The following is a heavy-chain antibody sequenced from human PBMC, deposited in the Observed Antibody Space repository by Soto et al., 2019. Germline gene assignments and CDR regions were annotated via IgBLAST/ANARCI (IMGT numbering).Heavy chain of an antibody. CDR3: AKDAAGRVAARFEH. Sequence: EVQILESGGGLVQPGGSLRLSCSASGVDFSSYAMSWVRQAPGKGLDWVSSITDTGDSTYYSDSVKGRFTVSRDNSKNTLFLPMNSLRVEDTAIYYCAKDAAGRVAARFEHWGQGSLVTVSS. CDR2: ITDTGDST. J-gene: IGHJ4*02. CDR1: GVDFSSYA. D-gene: IGHD2-15*01. V-gene: IGHV3-23*01.